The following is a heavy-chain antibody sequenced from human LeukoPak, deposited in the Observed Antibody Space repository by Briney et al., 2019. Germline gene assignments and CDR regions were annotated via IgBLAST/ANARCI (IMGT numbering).Heavy chain of an antibody. D-gene: IGHD3-9*01. V-gene: IGHV1-3*01. J-gene: IGHJ5*02. CDR3: ARVGGNYDILTGYRYNWFDP. CDR1: GYTFTSYA. CDR2: INAGNGNT. Sequence: ASVKVSCKASGYTFTSYAMHWVRRAPGQRLEWMGWINAGNGNTKYSQKFQGRVTITRDTSASTAYMELSSLRSEDTAVYYCARVGGNYDILTGYRYNWFDPWGQGTLVTVSS.